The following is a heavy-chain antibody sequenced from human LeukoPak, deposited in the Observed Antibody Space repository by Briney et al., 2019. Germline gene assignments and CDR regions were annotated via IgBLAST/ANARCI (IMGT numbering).Heavy chain of an antibody. Sequence: GGSLRLSCAASGFTVSSNYMGGVRQAPGKGLKWFSIIYSGGSTYYADPVKARFTIFRDNSKNTLSLQMHTLRAADPAVVFGPRDEWELLRAYWGQGTLVTVSS. CDR3: PRDEWELLRAY. D-gene: IGHD1-26*01. J-gene: IGHJ4*02. V-gene: IGHV3-53*05. CDR2: IYSGGST. CDR1: GFTVSSNY.